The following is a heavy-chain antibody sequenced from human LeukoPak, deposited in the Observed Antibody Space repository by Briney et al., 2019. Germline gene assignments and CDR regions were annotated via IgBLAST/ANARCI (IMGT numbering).Heavy chain of an antibody. CDR2: VNPDSGGI. J-gene: IGHJ3*01. CDR1: GYTFTDNY. V-gene: IGHV1-2*06. Sequence: GASAKVSCKASGYTFTDNYIHRVRQAPGQGLEWMGRVNPDSGGINYAQKFQGRVTMTRDTSINTAFVELRRLRSDDTATYYCARAQNYHDRSGYSDDTFDVWGHGTMITVSS. CDR3: ARAQNYHDRSGYSDDTFDV. D-gene: IGHD3-22*01.